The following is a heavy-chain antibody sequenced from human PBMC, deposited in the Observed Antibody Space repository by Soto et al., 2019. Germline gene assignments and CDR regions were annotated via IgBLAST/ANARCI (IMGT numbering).Heavy chain of an antibody. J-gene: IGHJ6*02. CDR3: ARDGETGTVYYYCGMEV. D-gene: IGHD7-27*01. V-gene: IGHV4-38-2*02. CDR1: GYSISSGYY. Sequence: SETLSLTCAVSGYSISSGYYWGWIRQSPGKGLEWIGSIYHSGSTYYNPSLKSRGTISVDTTKNQFSLKLSSMTAADKAGYYCARDGETGTVYYYCGMEVWGQGTTVTVSS. CDR2: IYHSGST.